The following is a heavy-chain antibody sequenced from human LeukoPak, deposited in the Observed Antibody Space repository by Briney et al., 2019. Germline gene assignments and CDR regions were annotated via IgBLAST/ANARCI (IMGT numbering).Heavy chain of an antibody. V-gene: IGHV3-13*01. Sequence: GGSLRLSCAASGFTFSSYAMSWVRQAPGKGLEWVSAIGTADDTYYAGSVKGRFTISRQNAKNSLYLQMNSLRAGDTAVYYCARARPGFWDGMDVWGQGTTVTVSS. J-gene: IGHJ6*02. D-gene: IGHD3-3*01. CDR3: ARARPGFWDGMDV. CDR1: GFTFSSYA. CDR2: IGTADDT.